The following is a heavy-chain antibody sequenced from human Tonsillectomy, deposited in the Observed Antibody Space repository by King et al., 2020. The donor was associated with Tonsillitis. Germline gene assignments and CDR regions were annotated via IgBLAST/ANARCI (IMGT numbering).Heavy chain of an antibody. CDR1: GITVSFNY. V-gene: IGHV3-53*01. CDR2: IYFGGNT. D-gene: IGHD3-22*01. J-gene: IGHJ4*02. Sequence: VQLVESGGDLIQPGGSLRLSCVASGITVSFNYMSWVRQAPGKGLEWVSLIYFGGNTYYADSVKGRFTISRDNSKNTLYLQMNSLRAEDTAVYYCASGYYDSSGYYKGFEYWGQGTLVTVSS. CDR3: ASGYYDSSGYYKGFEY.